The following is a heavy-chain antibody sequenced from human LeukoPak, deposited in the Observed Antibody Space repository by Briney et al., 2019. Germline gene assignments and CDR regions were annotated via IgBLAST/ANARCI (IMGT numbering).Heavy chain of an antibody. CDR1: GYTFTNYD. V-gene: IGHV1-8*01. CDR2: MNPNSGNT. Sequence: GASVKVSCTASGYTFTNYDINWVRQATGQGLEWMGWMNPNSGNTGYAQKFQGRVTMTRNTSISTAYMELSSLRSEDTAVYYCARNLGRSSWYIWFDFWGQGTLVTVSS. J-gene: IGHJ5*01. D-gene: IGHD6-13*01. CDR3: ARNLGRSSWYIWFDF.